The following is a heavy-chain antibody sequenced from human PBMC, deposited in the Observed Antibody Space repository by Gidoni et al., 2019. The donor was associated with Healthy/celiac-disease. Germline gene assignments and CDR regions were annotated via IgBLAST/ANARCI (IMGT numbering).Heavy chain of an antibody. V-gene: IGHV3-43*01. J-gene: IGHJ6*02. CDR2: ISWDGGST. CDR1: GFPFGDYT. Sequence: EVQLVESGGVVVQPGGSLRLSCAASGFPFGDYTMHWVRQAPGKGLEWVSLISWDGGSTYYADAVKGRFTISRDNSKNSLYLQMNSLRTEDTALYYCAKPPYSYGLFYGMDVWGQGTTVTVSS. D-gene: IGHD5-18*01. CDR3: AKPPYSYGLFYGMDV.